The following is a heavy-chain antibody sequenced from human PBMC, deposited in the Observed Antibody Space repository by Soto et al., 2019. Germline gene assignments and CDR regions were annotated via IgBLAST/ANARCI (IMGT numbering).Heavy chain of an antibody. D-gene: IGHD1-26*01. CDR3: ATPLTMGWELLINVY. CDR1: GFTLSDYW. CDR2: ISSDGTDT. J-gene: IGHJ4*02. V-gene: IGHV3-74*03. Sequence: GGSLRLSCAASGFTLSDYWMHWVRQPPGKGPEWVSCISSDGTDTAYGDSVKGRFIISRDNAKNSLYLQMNSLRAEDTAVFYCATPLTMGWELLINVYWGQGTLVTVSS.